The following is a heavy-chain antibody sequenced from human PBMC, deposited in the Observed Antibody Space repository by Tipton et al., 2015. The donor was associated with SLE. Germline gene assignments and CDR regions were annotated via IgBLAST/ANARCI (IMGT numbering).Heavy chain of an antibody. V-gene: IGHV4-39*07. CDR1: GGSISISTYF. CDR2: VYYSGGS. J-gene: IGHJ3*02. Sequence: TLSLTCTVSGGSISISTYFWGWIRQPPGEGLEWIGSVYYSGGSYYNPSLKSRVTISVDMSRNQFSLRLDSVTAADTALYYCARGEMDVFDIWGQGTVVSVSS. CDR3: ARGEMDVFDI.